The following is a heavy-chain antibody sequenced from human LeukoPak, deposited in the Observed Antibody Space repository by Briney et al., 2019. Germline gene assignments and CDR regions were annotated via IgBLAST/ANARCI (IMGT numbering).Heavy chain of an antibody. CDR1: GFTVSSNY. V-gene: IGHV3-23*01. D-gene: IGHD3-22*01. CDR2: ISGSGGST. CDR3: AKDRDYYDSSGSSYYFDY. Sequence: GGSLRLSCAASGFTVSSNYMSWVRQAPGKGLEWVSAISGSGGSTYYADSVKGRFTISRDNSKNTLYLQMNSLRAEDTAVYYCAKDRDYYDSSGSSYYFDYWGQGTLVTVSS. J-gene: IGHJ4*02.